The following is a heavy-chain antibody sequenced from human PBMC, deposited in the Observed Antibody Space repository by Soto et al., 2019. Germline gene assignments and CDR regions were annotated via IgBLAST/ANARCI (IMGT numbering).Heavy chain of an antibody. CDR2: IKQDGSEK. V-gene: IGHV3-7*01. D-gene: IGHD3-9*01. Sequence: EVQLVESGGGLVQPGGSLRLSCAASGFTFSSYWMSWVRQAPGKGLEWVANIKQDGSEKYYVDSVKGRFTISRDNAKNSLYLQMNSLRAEDTAVYYCARGRYFDWLVPLVYWGQGTLVTVSS. CDR1: GFTFSSYW. CDR3: ARGRYFDWLVPLVY. J-gene: IGHJ4*02.